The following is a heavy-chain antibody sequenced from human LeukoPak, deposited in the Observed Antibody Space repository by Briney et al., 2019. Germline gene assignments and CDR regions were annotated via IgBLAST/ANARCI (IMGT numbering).Heavy chain of an antibody. V-gene: IGHV1-18*01. Sequence: ASVKVSCKASGYTFTSYGISWVRQAPGQGLEWMGWISAYNGNTNYAQKLQGRVTMTTDTSTSTAYMELRSLRSDDTAVYYCARAFSTVVTPSLSYYYYYMDVWGKGTTVTVSS. J-gene: IGHJ6*03. CDR1: GYTFTSYG. CDR3: ARAFSTVVTPSLSYYYYYMDV. CDR2: ISAYNGNT. D-gene: IGHD4-23*01.